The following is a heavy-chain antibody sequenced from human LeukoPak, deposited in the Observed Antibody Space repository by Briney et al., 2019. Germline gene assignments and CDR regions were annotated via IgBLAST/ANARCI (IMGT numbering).Heavy chain of an antibody. V-gene: IGHV3-23*01. J-gene: IGHJ4*02. Sequence: GGSLRLSCAVSGFTFSSEAMGWVRQLPGGGLEWVSTISPAGGTTYYAESMKGRFTISRDNSKSTLYLQMNSLRVEDTAVYYCTKVRSGSSSWALRVFDYWGQGALVTVSS. CDR2: ISPAGGTT. CDR3: TKVRSGSSSWALRVFDY. CDR1: GFTFSSEA. D-gene: IGHD6-13*01.